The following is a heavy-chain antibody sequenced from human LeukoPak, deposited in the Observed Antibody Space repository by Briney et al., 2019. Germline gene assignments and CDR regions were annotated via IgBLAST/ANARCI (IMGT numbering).Heavy chain of an antibody. Sequence: SETLSLTCTVSGGPISSSSYYWGWIRQPPGKGLEWIGSIYYSGSTYYNPSLKSRVTISVDTSENQFSLKLSSVTAADTAVYYCARGGRAAIGYWGQGTLVTVSS. CDR2: IYYSGST. J-gene: IGHJ4*02. D-gene: IGHD2-2*01. CDR3: ARGGRAAIGY. V-gene: IGHV4-39*01. CDR1: GGPISSSSYY.